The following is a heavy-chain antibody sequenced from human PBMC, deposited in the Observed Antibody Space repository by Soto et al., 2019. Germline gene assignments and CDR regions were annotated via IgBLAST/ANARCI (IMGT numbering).Heavy chain of an antibody. CDR1: GGTFNRHA. D-gene: IGHD1-26*01. Sequence: GGSLRLSCAVSGGTFNRHAINWVRQAPGKGLEWVAVISFAGKNKYYGDSVEGRSTASRKNFNNTEYLQMNSLGGEDTAVYFCSRDRWEQAPPRYYYGMDVWGQGTTVTVSS. J-gene: IGHJ6*02. CDR2: ISFAGKNK. V-gene: IGHV3-30*04. CDR3: SRDRWEQAPPRYYYGMDV.